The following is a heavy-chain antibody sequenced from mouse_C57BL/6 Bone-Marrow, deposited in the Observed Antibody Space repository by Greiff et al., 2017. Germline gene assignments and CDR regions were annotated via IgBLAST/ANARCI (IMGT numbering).Heavy chain of an antibody. D-gene: IGHD1-1*01. CDR2: IDPANGNT. V-gene: IGHV14-3*01. CDR1: GFNIKNTY. Sequence: VQLQQSVAELVRPGASVKLSCTASGFNIKNTYMHWVKQRPEQGLEWIGRIDPANGNTKYAPKFQGKATITADTSSNTAYLQLSSLTSEYTAIYYCARRYYGSSYIWYFDVWGTGTTVTVSS. J-gene: IGHJ1*03. CDR3: ARRYYGSSYIWYFDV.